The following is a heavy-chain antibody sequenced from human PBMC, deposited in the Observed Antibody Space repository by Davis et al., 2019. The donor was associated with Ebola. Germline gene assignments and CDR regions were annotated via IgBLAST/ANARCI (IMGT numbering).Heavy chain of an antibody. D-gene: IGHD1-26*01. Sequence: GESLKISCVASGFTFTTSAMHWVRQAPGKGLEWVALRSSDGSKEYYADSVEGRFTISKDNAKNSLFLQMNDLRREDTAVYYCARGFYAWSFGHDSWGQGVLVTVSS. J-gene: IGHJ5*01. CDR1: GFTFTTSA. CDR2: RSSDGSKE. CDR3: ARGFYAWSFGHDS. V-gene: IGHV3-30*03.